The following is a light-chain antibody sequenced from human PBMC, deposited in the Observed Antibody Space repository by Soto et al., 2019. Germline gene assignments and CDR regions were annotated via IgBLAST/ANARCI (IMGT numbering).Light chain of an antibody. J-gene: IGLJ1*01. V-gene: IGLV2-8*01. CDR1: SSDVGFYNY. CDR3: SSYGGKNNLV. Sequence: QSALAQPPSASGSPGQSVIISCTGTSSDVGFYNYVSWYQHHPGKAPKLMIYDVNKRPSGVPDRFSGSKSGNSASLTVSGLQAEDKADYFCSSYGGKNNLVFGTGTKVTVL. CDR2: DVN.